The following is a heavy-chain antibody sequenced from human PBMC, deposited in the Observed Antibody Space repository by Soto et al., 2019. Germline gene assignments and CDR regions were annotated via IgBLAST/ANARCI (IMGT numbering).Heavy chain of an antibody. CDR1: GFTFSKHY. CDR3: ARQTGGSHDAFDV. J-gene: IGHJ3*01. V-gene: IGHV3-11*01. D-gene: IGHD1-26*01. CDR2: ISGSGSTI. Sequence: QVQLVESGGALVKPGGSLTLSCAASGFTFSKHYMTWVRQGPGKGLEWVSSISGSGSTIYYAASVKGRFTVSRDNANNSLHLQMNTLRAEDTALYFCARQTGGSHDAFDVWGLGTMVTVSS.